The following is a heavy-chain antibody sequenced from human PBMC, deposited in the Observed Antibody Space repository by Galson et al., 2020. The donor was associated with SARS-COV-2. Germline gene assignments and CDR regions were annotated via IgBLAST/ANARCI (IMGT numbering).Heavy chain of an antibody. CDR2: IYHTGNT. J-gene: IGHJ4*02. CDR1: SGSISSNAYY. Sequence: SETLSLTCTLSSGSISSNAYYWSWLRHHPGKGLEWVGYIYHTGNTHYNPSLKSRTAISVETSKTQFSLRLRSMTAADTAVYYCASDQCSSRSCSLDYWGQGSLVTVSS. V-gene: IGHV4-30-4*08. D-gene: IGHD2-15*01. CDR3: ASDQCSSRSCSLDY.